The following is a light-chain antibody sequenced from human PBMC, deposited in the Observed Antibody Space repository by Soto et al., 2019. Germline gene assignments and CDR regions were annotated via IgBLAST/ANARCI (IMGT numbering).Light chain of an antibody. CDR2: AAS. V-gene: IGKV1-39*01. CDR3: QQSYSSWT. CDR1: QTISNY. Sequence: DIQMTQSPSSLSASVGDRVTITCRASQTISNYLNWYQRKPGEAPKLLIYAASSLQSGVPSRFSGSGSGTYFTLTISRLQPEDFATYYCQQSYSSWTCGQGTKVEIK. J-gene: IGKJ1*01.